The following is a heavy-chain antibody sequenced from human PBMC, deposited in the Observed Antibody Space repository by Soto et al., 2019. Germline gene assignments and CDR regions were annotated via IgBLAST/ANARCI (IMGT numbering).Heavy chain of an antibody. D-gene: IGHD2-2*02. J-gene: IGHJ6*02. Sequence: QVQLVQSRAEVKKPGASVNVSCKASGYTFTDYYIYWLRQAPGHGLEWMGWINPNSGDTNYAHNFQGRVTMTRDTSIRAAYMELSRLSSDDTAVYYCAKDQGGYMVSGMDVWGQGTTVTVSS. CDR3: AKDQGGYMVSGMDV. CDR1: GYTFTDYY. V-gene: IGHV1-2*02. CDR2: INPNSGDT.